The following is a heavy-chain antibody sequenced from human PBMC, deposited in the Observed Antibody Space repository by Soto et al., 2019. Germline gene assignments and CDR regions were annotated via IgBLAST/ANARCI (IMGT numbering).Heavy chain of an antibody. V-gene: IGHV3-74*01. CDR3: AREGMATISPDYYFDY. CDR2: INSDGSST. CDR1: GFTFSSYW. D-gene: IGHD5-12*01. J-gene: IGHJ4*02. Sequence: GGSLRLSCAASGFTFSSYWMHWVRQAPGKGLVWVSRINSDGSSTSYADSVKGRFTISRDNAKNTLYLQMNSLRAEDTAVYYCAREGMATISPDYYFDYWGQGTLVTVSS.